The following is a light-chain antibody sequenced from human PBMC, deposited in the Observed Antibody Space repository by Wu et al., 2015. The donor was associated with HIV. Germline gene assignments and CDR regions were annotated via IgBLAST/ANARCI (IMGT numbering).Light chain of an antibody. J-gene: IGKJ5*01. Sequence: EIVLTQSPAALSLSPGEGATLSCRASGSVTSYLAWYQQKPGQAPRLLIYDTSNRATGIPARFSGRGSGTDFTLSISSLEPEDSALYYCQQRINWLFTFGQGTRLEIK. CDR1: GSVTSY. CDR3: QQRINWLFT. V-gene: IGKV3-11*01. CDR2: DTS.